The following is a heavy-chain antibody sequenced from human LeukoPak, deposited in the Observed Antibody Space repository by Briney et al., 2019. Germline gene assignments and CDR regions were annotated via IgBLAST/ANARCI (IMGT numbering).Heavy chain of an antibody. D-gene: IGHD5-12*01. Sequence: ASVKVSCKASGYTFTSYGISWVRQAPGQGLEWMGWISAYNGNTNYAQKLQGRVTMTTDTSTSTAYMELRSLRSDDTAVYYCARDTPVGSGYDPLDYWGQGTLVTVSS. V-gene: IGHV1-18*01. CDR3: ARDTPVGSGYDPLDY. CDR1: GYTFTSYG. J-gene: IGHJ4*02. CDR2: ISAYNGNT.